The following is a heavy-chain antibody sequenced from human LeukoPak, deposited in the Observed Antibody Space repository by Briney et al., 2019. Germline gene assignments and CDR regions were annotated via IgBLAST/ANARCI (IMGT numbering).Heavy chain of an antibody. Sequence: PSQTLSLTCTVSGGSISSGGYYWSWIRQPPGKGLEWIGYIYYSGSTYYNPSLKSRVTISVDTSKNQFSLKLSSVTAADTAVYYCARVKGRWLQRQGWFDPWGQGTLVTVSS. D-gene: IGHD5-24*01. CDR3: ARVKGRWLQRQGWFDP. CDR2: IYYSGST. J-gene: IGHJ5*02. V-gene: IGHV4-30-4*01. CDR1: GGSISSGGYY.